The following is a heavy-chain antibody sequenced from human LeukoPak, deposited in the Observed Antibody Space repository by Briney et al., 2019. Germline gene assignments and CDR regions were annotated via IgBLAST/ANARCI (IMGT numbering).Heavy chain of an antibody. J-gene: IGHJ4*02. D-gene: IGHD2-21*02. CDR1: GFTFSSYS. CDR2: ISDSGGST. CDR3: AKDACVGDCNYHFDY. Sequence: GGSLRLSCAASGFTFSSYSMNWVRQAPGKGLEWVSTISDSGGSTYYANSVKGRFTISRDNSKNTLYLQMNSLRAEDSAVYYCAKDACVGDCNYHFDYWGQGTLVPVSS. V-gene: IGHV3-23*01.